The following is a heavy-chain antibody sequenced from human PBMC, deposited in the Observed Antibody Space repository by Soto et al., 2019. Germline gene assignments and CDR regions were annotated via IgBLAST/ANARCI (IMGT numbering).Heavy chain of an antibody. J-gene: IGHJ4*02. CDR2: IYPGDSDT. CDR1: GYSFSSYW. D-gene: IGHD6-13*01. Sequence: GESLKISCKGFGYSFSSYWIGWVRQMPGKGPEWMGVIYPGDSDTRYSPSFEGHVTISVDKSISTAYLQWSSLKASDTAMYYCARLQAAAGDNDLTFDYWGQGTLVTVSS. V-gene: IGHV5-51*01. CDR3: ARLQAAAGDNDLTFDY.